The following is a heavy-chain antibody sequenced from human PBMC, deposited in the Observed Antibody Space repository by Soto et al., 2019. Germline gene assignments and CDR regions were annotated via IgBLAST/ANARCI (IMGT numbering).Heavy chain of an antibody. CDR2: IWYDGINK. V-gene: IGHV3-33*01. Sequence: QVQLVESGGGVVQPGRSLRLSCAASGFTFSNNGMHWVRQAPGKGLVWVAVIWYDGINKYYADSVKGRLIISRDNSKNTVYLQMNSLRAEDTAVYYCARDRVQMVDGLDVWGQGTTVTVSS. CDR1: GFTFSNNG. D-gene: IGHD2-15*01. CDR3: ARDRVQMVDGLDV. J-gene: IGHJ6*02.